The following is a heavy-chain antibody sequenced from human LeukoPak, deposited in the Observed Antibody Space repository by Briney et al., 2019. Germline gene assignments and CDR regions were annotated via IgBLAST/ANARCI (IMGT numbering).Heavy chain of an antibody. CDR2: ISSNGGST. CDR1: GFTFSTYA. CDR3: VKVYPNTVTAYFDY. J-gene: IGHJ4*02. D-gene: IGHD4-11*01. Sequence: PGRSLRLSCAASGFTFSTYAMHWVRQAPGKGLEYVSAISSNGGSTYYAGSVKGRFTISRDKSKNTLYLQMSSLRPEDTAVYYCVKVYPNTVTAYFDYWGQGTLVTVSS. V-gene: IGHV3-64D*09.